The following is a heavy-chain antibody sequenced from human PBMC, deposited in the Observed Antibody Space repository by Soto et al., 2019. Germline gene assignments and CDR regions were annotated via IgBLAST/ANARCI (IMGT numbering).Heavy chain of an antibody. D-gene: IGHD3-3*01. J-gene: IGHJ6*02. V-gene: IGHV3-15*07. CDR3: TTGTPTYYDFWSGYYFGYYYYGMDV. CDR2: IKSKTDGGTT. Sequence: GGSLRLSCAASGFTFSNAWMNWVRQAPGKGLEWVGRIKSKTDGGTTDYAAPVKGRFTISRDDSKNTLYLQINSLKTEDTAVYYCTTGTPTYYDFWSGYYFGYYYYGMDVWGQGTTVTVSS. CDR1: GFTFSNAW.